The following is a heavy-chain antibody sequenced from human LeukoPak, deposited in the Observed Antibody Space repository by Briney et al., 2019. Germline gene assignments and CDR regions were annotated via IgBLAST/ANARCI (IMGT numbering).Heavy chain of an antibody. D-gene: IGHD3-3*01. V-gene: IGHV5-51*01. CDR2: IYPGDSDT. CDR1: GSSFTSYW. J-gene: IGHJ4*02. Sequence: GESLKISCKGSGSSFTSYWIGWGRPRPGKGLEGLGIIYPGDSDTRYSPSFQGQVTISADKSISTAYLQWSSLKASDTAMYYCARRIRRNDFWSGYYPYYFDYWGQGTLVTVSS. CDR3: ARRIRRNDFWSGYYPYYFDY.